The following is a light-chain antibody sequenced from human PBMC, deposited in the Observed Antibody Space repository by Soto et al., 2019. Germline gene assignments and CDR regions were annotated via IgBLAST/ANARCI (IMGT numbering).Light chain of an antibody. Sequence: EIVLTQSPGTLSLSPGERATLSCRASQSVNNNYLGWYQQKPGQAPRLLIFGASNRATGIPDRFSGSGSGKDFTLTISRLEPEDFAVYYCQQYGSSPYTFGQGTKLEIK. CDR3: QQYGSSPYT. CDR2: GAS. CDR1: QSVNNNY. J-gene: IGKJ2*01. V-gene: IGKV3-20*01.